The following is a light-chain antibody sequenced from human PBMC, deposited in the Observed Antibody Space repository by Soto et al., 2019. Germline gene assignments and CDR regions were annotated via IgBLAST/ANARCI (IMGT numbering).Light chain of an antibody. V-gene: IGLV1-44*01. CDR3: AVWDDSLNGHV. CDR2: TND. CDR1: SSNIGTSS. J-gene: IGLJ1*01. Sequence: QSALTQPPSASGTLGQTFTISCSGSSSNIGTSSVHWYKHLPGTAPKPLIYTNDQRPSGVPDRFSGSKSGTSASLAISGLQSEDEADYYCAVWDDSLNGHVFGAGTKVTVL.